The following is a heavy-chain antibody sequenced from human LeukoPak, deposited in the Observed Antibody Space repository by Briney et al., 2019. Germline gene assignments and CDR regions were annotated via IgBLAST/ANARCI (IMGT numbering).Heavy chain of an antibody. Sequence: SETLSLTCTVSGGSISSGGYYWSWIRQPPGKGLEWIGYIYYSGTTYYNPSLKSRLTISVDTSKNQFSLKLSSVTAADTAVYYCARGTRGGHFDYWGQGTLVTVSS. CDR2: IYYSGTT. J-gene: IGHJ4*02. CDR1: GGSISSGGYY. D-gene: IGHD2-2*01. CDR3: ARGTRGGHFDY. V-gene: IGHV4-30-4*08.